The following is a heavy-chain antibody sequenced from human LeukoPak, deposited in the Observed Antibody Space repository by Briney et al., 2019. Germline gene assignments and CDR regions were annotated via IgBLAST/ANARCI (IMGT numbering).Heavy chain of an antibody. D-gene: IGHD6-6*01. V-gene: IGHV1-2*02. CDR3: AREERIAARPFDY. Sequence: ASVKVSCKASGYTFTGYYMHWVRQAPGQGVEWMGWINPNSGGTNYAQKFQGRVTMTRDTSISTAYMELSRLRSDDTAVYYCAREERIAARPFDYWGQGTLVTVSS. CDR1: GYTFTGYY. J-gene: IGHJ4*02. CDR2: INPNSGGT.